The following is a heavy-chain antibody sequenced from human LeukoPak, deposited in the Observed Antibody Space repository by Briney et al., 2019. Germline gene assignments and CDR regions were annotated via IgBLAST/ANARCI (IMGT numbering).Heavy chain of an antibody. J-gene: IGHJ6*02. CDR3: ARVEEGHYYGSGSLVGYYYYYGMDV. D-gene: IGHD3-10*01. CDR1: GFTVSSNY. V-gene: IGHV3-53*01. Sequence: PGGSLRLSCAASGFTVSSNYMSWVRQAPGKGLEWVSVIYSGGSTYYADSVKGRFTISRDNSKNTLYLQMNSLRAEDTAVYYCARVEEGHYYGSGSLVGYYYYYGMDVWGQGTTVTVSS. CDR2: IYSGGST.